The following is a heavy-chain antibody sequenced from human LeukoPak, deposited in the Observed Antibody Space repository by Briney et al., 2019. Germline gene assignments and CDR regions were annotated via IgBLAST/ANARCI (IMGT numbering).Heavy chain of an antibody. Sequence: SETLSLTCTVSGGSISSSSYYWGWIRQPPGKGLEWIGSIYYSGSTYYNPSLKSRVTISVDTSKNQFSLKLSSVTAADTAVYYCAREAIVVAPYYFDYRGQGTLVTVSS. CDR2: IYYSGST. CDR1: GGSISSSSYY. J-gene: IGHJ4*02. CDR3: AREAIVVAPYYFDY. V-gene: IGHV4-39*07. D-gene: IGHD3-22*01.